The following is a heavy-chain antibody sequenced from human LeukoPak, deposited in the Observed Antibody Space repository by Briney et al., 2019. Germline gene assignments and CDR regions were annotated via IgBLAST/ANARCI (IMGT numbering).Heavy chain of an antibody. D-gene: IGHD6-13*01. CDR3: ARDHVVAAGLYYYYYYGMDV. Sequence: TGGSLRLSCAASGFTFSSYWMSWVRQAPGKGLEWVANIKQDGSEKYYVDSVKGRFTISRDNAKNSLYLQMNSLRAEDTAVYYCARDHVVAAGLYYYYYYGMDVWGQGTTVTVSS. CDR1: GFTFSSYW. V-gene: IGHV3-7*01. CDR2: IKQDGSEK. J-gene: IGHJ6*02.